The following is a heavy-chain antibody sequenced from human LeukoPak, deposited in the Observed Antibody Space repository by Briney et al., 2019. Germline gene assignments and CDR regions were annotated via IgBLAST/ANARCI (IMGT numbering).Heavy chain of an antibody. D-gene: IGHD5-24*01. CDR2: MNQDGSEK. J-gene: IGHJ4*02. V-gene: IGHV3-7*01. CDR3: ARREMATITDY. CDR1: GFTFKNYW. Sequence: PGGSLRLSCAASGFTFKNYWMSWVRQAPGKGLEWVANMNQDGSEKYYVDSVKGRFTISRDNAKNSLYLQMNSLRAEDTAVYYCARREMATITDYWGQGTLVTVSS.